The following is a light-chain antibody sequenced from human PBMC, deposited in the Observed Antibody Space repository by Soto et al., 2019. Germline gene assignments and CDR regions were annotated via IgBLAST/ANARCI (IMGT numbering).Light chain of an antibody. Sequence: SYELTQPPSVSVAPGQTAIITCGGSNVGSKSVHWYQQKAGQAPVLVLYEDSARPSGIPDRFSGSDSGNTATLTISRVEAGDEADYYCHVWDSSSGHHVFGAGTKVT. J-gene: IGLJ1*01. CDR2: EDS. CDR3: HVWDSSSGHHV. V-gene: IGLV3-21*02. CDR1: NVGSKS.